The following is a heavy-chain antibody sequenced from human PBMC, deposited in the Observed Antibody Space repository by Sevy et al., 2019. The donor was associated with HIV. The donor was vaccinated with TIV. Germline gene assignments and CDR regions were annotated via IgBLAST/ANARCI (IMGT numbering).Heavy chain of an antibody. Sequence: ASVKVSCKASGYSFTGFYIHWMRQAPGQGLEWMGRINPNNGDAKYAQKYQGRVTMTRDTSATTTYMELTSLRSDDTAMYYCVRGYFGSGSYRLLYWGQGAPVTVSS. CDR3: VRGYFGSGSYRLLY. CDR1: GYSFTGFY. D-gene: IGHD3-10*01. CDR2: INPNNGDA. J-gene: IGHJ4*02. V-gene: IGHV1-2*06.